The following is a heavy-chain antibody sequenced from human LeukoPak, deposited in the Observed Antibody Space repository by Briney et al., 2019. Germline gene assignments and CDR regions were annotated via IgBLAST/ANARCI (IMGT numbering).Heavy chain of an antibody. CDR1: GGSISSSSYY. D-gene: IGHD4-17*01. CDR3: ARDGEGWDYGDYLDY. V-gene: IGHV4-39*07. Sequence: SETLSLTCTVSGGSISSSSYYWGWIRQPPGKGLEWIGSIYYSGSTYYNPSLKSRVTISVDTSKNQFSLKLSSVTAADTAVYYCARDGEGWDYGDYLDYWGQGTLVTVSS. J-gene: IGHJ4*02. CDR2: IYYSGST.